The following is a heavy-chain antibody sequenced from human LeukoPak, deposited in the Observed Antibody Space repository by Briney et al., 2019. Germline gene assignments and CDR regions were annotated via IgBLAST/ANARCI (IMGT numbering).Heavy chain of an antibody. CDR2: IIPIFGTA. V-gene: IGHV1-69*13. CDR3: ARVGDFWGGGPQYSGP. D-gene: IGHD3-3*01. J-gene: IGHJ5*02. Sequence: SVEVSCKASGGTFSSYAISWVRQAPRQGLEWMGGIIPIFGTANYAQKFQGRVTIPADESTSTAYMELSSLRSEDTAVYYCARVGDFWGGGPQYSGPWGQGTLVTVSS. CDR1: GGTFSSYA.